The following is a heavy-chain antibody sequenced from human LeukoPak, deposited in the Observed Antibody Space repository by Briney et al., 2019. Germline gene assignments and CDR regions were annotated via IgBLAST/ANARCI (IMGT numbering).Heavy chain of an antibody. J-gene: IGHJ4*02. Sequence: GGSLRLSCAASGFTFSSYGMHWVRQAPGEGLEWVAFIRYDGSNKFYADSVKGRFTISRDNSKNTLYLQMNSLRVEDTAVYYCAKDLYGSGSYQSRLFDYWGQGTLVTVSS. CDR2: IRYDGSNK. V-gene: IGHV3-30*02. CDR1: GFTFSSYG. CDR3: AKDLYGSGSYQSRLFDY. D-gene: IGHD3-10*01.